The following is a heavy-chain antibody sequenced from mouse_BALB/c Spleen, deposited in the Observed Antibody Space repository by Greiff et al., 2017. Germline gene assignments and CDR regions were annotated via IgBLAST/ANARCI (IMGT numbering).Heavy chain of an antibody. J-gene: IGHJ2*01. V-gene: IGHV14-3*02. CDR2: IDPANGNT. CDR1: GFNIKDTY. CDR3: ALYYGSSSFDD. Sequence: VQLQQSGAELVKPGASVKLSCTASGFNIKDTYMHWVKQRPEQGLEWIGRIDPANGNTKYDPKFQGKATITADTSSNTAYLQLSSLTSEDTAVYYCALYYGSSSFDDWGQGTTLTVSS. D-gene: IGHD1-1*01.